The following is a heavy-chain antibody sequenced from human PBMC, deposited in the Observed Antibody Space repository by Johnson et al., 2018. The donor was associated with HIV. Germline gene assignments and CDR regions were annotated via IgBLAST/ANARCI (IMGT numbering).Heavy chain of an antibody. V-gene: IGHV3-9*01. J-gene: IGHJ3*02. CDR2: ISWNSGTI. D-gene: IGHD3-22*01. Sequence: VQLVESGGGLVQPGRSLRLSCAASGFTFDDYAMHWVRQAPGKGLEWVSGISWNSGTIGYADSVKGRFTISRDNAKNSLYLQMNSLRAEDTAVHYCAKVRYYDRDAFDIWGPGTLVTVSS. CDR3: AKVRYYDRDAFDI. CDR1: GFTFDDYA.